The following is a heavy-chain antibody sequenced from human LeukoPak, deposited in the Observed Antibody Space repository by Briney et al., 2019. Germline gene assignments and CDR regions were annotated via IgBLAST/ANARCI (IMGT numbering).Heavy chain of an antibody. J-gene: IGHJ4*02. CDR3: ARDYYSVRRYYDILTGRRDGYYFDY. CDR1: GFTFSSYW. V-gene: IGHV3-48*04. D-gene: IGHD3-9*01. Sequence: GSLRLSCAASGFTFSSYWMSWVRQAPGKGLEWVSYISSSDNTIYYADSVKGRFTISRDNAKNSLYLQMNSLRAEDTAVYYCARDYYSVRRYYDILTGRRDGYYFDYWGQGTLVTVSS. CDR2: ISSSDNTI.